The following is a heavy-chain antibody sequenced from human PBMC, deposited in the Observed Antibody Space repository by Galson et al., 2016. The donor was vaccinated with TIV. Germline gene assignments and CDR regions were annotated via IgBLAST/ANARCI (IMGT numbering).Heavy chain of an antibody. CDR3: AIVRGSETMDV. CDR2: INPDSGGT. Sequence: SVKVSCKASGYIFTAYYMHWVRQAPGQGLEWLGWINPDSGGTHYAQKFQGRVTMTRDTSINTAYMEGSRLRSDDTAVYYCAIVRGSETMDVWGQGTTVIVSS. J-gene: IGHJ6*02. V-gene: IGHV1-2*02. D-gene: IGHD3-10*01. CDR1: GYIFTAYY.